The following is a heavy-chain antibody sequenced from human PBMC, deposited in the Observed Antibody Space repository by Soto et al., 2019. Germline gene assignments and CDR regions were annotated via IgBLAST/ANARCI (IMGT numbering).Heavy chain of an antibody. CDR3: AKDLGYCSGGSSYPTYFQH. CDR2: ISGSGGST. D-gene: IGHD2-15*01. J-gene: IGHJ1*01. CDR1: GFTFSSYA. V-gene: IGHV3-23*01. Sequence: EVQLLESGGGLVQPGGSLRLSCAASGFTFSSYAMSWVRQAPGKGLEWVSAISGSGGSTYYADSVKGRFTISRDNSKNTLYLQMNSLRGEDTAVYYCAKDLGYCSGGSSYPTYFQHWGQGTLVTVSS.